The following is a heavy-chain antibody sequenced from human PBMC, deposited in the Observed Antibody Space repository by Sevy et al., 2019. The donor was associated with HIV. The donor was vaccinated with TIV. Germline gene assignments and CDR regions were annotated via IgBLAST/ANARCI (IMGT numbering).Heavy chain of an antibody. J-gene: IGHJ3*02. Sequence: GGSLRLSCAASGFTFSSYAMHWVRQAPGKGLEWVAVISYDGSNKYYADSVKGRFTISRDNSKNTLYLQMNSLRAEDTAVYYCARDLEYYDSSGSVDDAFDIWGQGTMATVSS. D-gene: IGHD3-22*01. V-gene: IGHV3-30-3*01. CDR3: ARDLEYYDSSGSVDDAFDI. CDR1: GFTFSSYA. CDR2: ISYDGSNK.